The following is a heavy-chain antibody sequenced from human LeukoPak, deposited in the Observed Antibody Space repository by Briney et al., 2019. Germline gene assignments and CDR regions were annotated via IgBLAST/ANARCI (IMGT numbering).Heavy chain of an antibody. CDR1: GFTFDDYG. D-gene: IGHD4-17*01. V-gene: IGHV3-21*01. J-gene: IGHJ3*02. CDR2: ISSSSSYI. Sequence: PGGSLRLSCAASGFTFDDYGMNWVRQAPGKGLEWVSSISSSSSYIYYADSVKGRFTISRDNAKNSLYLQMNSLRAEDTAVYYCARGLGDDYGDYAQRLDAFDIWGQGTMVTVSS. CDR3: ARGLGDDYGDYAQRLDAFDI.